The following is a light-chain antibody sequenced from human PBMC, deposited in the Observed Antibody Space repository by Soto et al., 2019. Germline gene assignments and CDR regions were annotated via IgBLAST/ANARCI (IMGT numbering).Light chain of an antibody. J-gene: IGKJ1*01. V-gene: IGKV3-15*01. CDR2: GAS. CDR1: QRVSSSY. CDR3: QQYNNWPGT. Sequence: EIVLTQSPGTLSLSPGERATLSCRASQRVSSSYLAWYQQKPGQAPRLLIQGASTRATGIPARFSGSGSGAEFTLTISSLQSEDFAVYYCQQYNNWPGTFGQGTKVDIK.